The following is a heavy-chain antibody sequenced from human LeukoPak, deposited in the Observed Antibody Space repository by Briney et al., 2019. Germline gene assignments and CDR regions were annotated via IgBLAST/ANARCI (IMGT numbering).Heavy chain of an antibody. CDR2: IKSKTDGGTT. J-gene: IGHJ4*02. CDR1: GLTVSNNY. Sequence: GGSLRLSCAVSGLTVSNNYMSWVRQAPGKGLEWVGRIKSKTDGGTTDYAAPVKGRFTISRDDSKNTLYLQMHSLKTEDTAVYYCTTDPITSLPGWGQGTLVTVSS. CDR3: TTDPITSLPG. V-gene: IGHV3-15*01. D-gene: IGHD5-12*01.